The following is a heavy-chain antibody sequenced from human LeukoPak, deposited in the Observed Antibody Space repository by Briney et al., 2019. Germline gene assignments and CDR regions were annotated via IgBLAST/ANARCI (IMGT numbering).Heavy chain of an antibody. V-gene: IGHV1-2*02. Sequence: GASVKVSCKASGYTFTSYSISWVRQAPGQGLEWMGWINPNSGGTNYAQKFQGRVTMTRDTSISTAYMELSRLRSDDTAVYYCAGTAAPYAGYFQHWGQGTLVTVSS. CDR2: INPNSGGT. J-gene: IGHJ1*01. D-gene: IGHD2-2*01. CDR1: GYTFTSYS. CDR3: AGTAAPYAGYFQH.